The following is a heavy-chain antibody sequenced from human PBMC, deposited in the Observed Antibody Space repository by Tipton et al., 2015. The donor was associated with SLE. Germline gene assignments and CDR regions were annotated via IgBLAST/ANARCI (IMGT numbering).Heavy chain of an antibody. D-gene: IGHD6-13*01. J-gene: IGHJ4*02. Sequence: TLSLTCTVSGGSISSHYWSWIRQPPGKGLEWIGYIFYSGSTNYNPSLKSRVTISVDTSKNQFSLKLSSVTPADTAVYYCARGPTIPYSSSWYGIDYWSQGTLATVSS. CDR3: ARGPTIPYSSSWYGIDY. CDR1: GGSISSHY. CDR2: IFYSGST. V-gene: IGHV4-59*11.